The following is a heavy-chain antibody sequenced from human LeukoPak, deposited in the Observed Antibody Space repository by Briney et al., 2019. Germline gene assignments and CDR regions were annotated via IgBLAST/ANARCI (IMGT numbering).Heavy chain of an antibody. CDR3: AKPGNPTITMITFYFDY. D-gene: IGHD3-22*01. CDR1: GFTFSSYG. V-gene: IGHV3-30*02. CDR2: IRYDGSNK. J-gene: IGHJ4*02. Sequence: HPGGSLRLSCAASGFTFSSYGMHWVRQAPGKGLEWVAFIRYDGSNKYYADSVKGRFTISRDNSKNTLYLQMNSLRAEDTAVYYCAKPGNPTITMITFYFDYWGQGTLVTVSS.